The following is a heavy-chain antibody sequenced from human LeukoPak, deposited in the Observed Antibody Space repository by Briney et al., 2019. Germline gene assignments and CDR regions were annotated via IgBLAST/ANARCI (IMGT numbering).Heavy chain of an antibody. V-gene: IGHV4-30-2*01. CDR2: IYHSGST. J-gene: IGHJ6*02. CDR1: GGSMSSGGIS. D-gene: IGHD2-2*01. CDR3: ARGGHLVPAATEYGDYYYYYGMDV. Sequence: SETLSLTCAVSGGSMSSGGISWSWIRQPPGKGLEWIGYIYHSGSTYYNPSLKSRVTISVDRSKNQFSLKLSSVTAADTAVYYCARGGHLVPAATEYGDYYYYYGMDVGGQGTTVTVSS.